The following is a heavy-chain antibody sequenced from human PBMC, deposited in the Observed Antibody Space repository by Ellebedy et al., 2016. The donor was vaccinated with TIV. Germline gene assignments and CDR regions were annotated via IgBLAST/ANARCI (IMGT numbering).Heavy chain of an antibody. CDR2: ITSSSSTT. V-gene: IGHV3-48*04. D-gene: IGHD6-6*01. CDR1: GFTFRSYS. J-gene: IGHJ4*02. CDR3: VKSPGYSSSSYYFDS. Sequence: GGSLRLXXADSGFTFRSYSMNWVRQAPGKGLEWVSHITSSSSTTQYADSVKGRFTISRDNSKNSLYLQMNSLRAEDTAVYYCVKSPGYSSSSYYFDSWGQGTLVTVSS.